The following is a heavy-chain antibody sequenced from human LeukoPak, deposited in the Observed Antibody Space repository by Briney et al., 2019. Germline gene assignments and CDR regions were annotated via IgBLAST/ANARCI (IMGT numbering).Heavy chain of an antibody. CDR3: ARTEYSTDNGMDV. CDR1: GGSFSGYY. D-gene: IGHD6-6*01. J-gene: IGHJ6*02. Sequence: SETLSLTCAVYGGSFSGYYWSWIRQPPGKGLEWIGEINHSGSTNYNPSLKSRVTISVDTSKNQFSLKLSSVTAADTAVYYCARTEYSTDNGMDVWGQGTTVTVSS. V-gene: IGHV4-34*01. CDR2: INHSGST.